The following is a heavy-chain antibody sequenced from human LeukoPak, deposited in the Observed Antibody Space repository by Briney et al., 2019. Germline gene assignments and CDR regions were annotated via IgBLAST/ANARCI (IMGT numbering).Heavy chain of an antibody. J-gene: IGHJ4*02. Sequence: GGSLRLSCAVSGFSVNDNYMSWVRQAPGKGLQWVSVMFPDGRTYYADSVKGRFTISRDLARNTLLLQMHSLRADDTAVHYCARANPVYGDYDYWGQGTLVTVSS. CDR3: ARANPVYGDYDY. CDR2: MFPDGRT. D-gene: IGHD4-17*01. V-gene: IGHV3-53*01. CDR1: GFSVNDNY.